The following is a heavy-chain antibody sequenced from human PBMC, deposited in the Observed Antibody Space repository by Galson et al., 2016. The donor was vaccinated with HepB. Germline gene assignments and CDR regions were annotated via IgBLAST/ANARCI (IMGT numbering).Heavy chain of an antibody. D-gene: IGHD3-10*01. V-gene: IGHV3-23*01. CDR1: GFTFSNYA. J-gene: IGHJ4*02. CDR2: ISGSGGAT. Sequence: SLRLSCAASGFTFSNYAMSWVRQAPGKGLEWVSTISGSGGATYYADSVKGRFTISRDNSKNTLYLQMNTLRAEDTAVYYCAKAGTSFNYWGLGTLVTVST. CDR3: AKAGTSFNY.